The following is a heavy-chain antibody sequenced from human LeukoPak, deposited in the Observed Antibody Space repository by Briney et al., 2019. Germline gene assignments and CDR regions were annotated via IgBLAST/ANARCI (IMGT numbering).Heavy chain of an antibody. CDR3: ARVGGDDSTGHYSVDY. J-gene: IGHJ4*02. Sequence: SETLSLTRAVSGYSITSRYWWGWIRQTPGRGLEWIGSLHHSGSTSYNPSLKSRVTISVDTSKNQFSLRLSSVTAADTAVYYCARVGGDDSTGHYSVDYWGQGTLVTVSS. CDR2: LHHSGST. D-gene: IGHD3-22*01. CDR1: GYSITSRYW. V-gene: IGHV4-38-2*01.